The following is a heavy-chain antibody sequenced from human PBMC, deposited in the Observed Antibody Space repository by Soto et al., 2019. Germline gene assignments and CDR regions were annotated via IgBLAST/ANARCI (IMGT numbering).Heavy chain of an antibody. CDR1: GGSISSGGYY. Sequence: QVQLQESGPGLVKPSQTLSLTCTVSGGSISSGGYYWSWIRQHPGKGLEWIGYINYSGSTYYNPSLKSRVTISVDTSKNQFSLKLSSVTAADTAVYYCARDGGGYCSGGSCYSGYFDYWGQGTLVTVSS. J-gene: IGHJ4*02. D-gene: IGHD2-15*01. CDR3: ARDGGGYCSGGSCYSGYFDY. V-gene: IGHV4-31*03. CDR2: INYSGST.